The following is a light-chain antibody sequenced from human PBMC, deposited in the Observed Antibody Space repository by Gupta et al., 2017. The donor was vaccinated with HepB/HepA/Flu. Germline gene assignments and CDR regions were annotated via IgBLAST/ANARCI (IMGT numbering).Light chain of an antibody. CDR1: SSNVENNY. J-gene: IGLJ2*01. CDR3: EAWDTSLSGHVV. Sequence: QSVLTQPPSASGTPGQRVTIFCSGSSSNVENNYVYWYQHLPGAAPKLLIYRNNERPSGVPDRFSGSKSGTSASLAISGLRSEDEADYYGEAWDTSLSGHVVCGGGTKLTVL. CDR2: RNN. V-gene: IGLV1-47*01.